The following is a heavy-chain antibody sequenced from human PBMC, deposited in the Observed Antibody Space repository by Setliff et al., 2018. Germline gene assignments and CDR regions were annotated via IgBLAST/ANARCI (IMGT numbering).Heavy chain of an antibody. Sequence: PSETLSLTCAVYGESFSGHYWSWIRQPPGKGLEWIGEINHSGSTNYSPSLKSRVTISVDTSKNQFSLKLSSVAAADTAVYYCARGFDVCGGGACYTDGPYYFDYWGLGTLVTVS. V-gene: IGHV4-34*01. CDR1: GESFSGHY. J-gene: IGHJ4*02. CDR2: INHSGST. D-gene: IGHD2-21*02. CDR3: ARGFDVCGGGACYTDGPYYFDY.